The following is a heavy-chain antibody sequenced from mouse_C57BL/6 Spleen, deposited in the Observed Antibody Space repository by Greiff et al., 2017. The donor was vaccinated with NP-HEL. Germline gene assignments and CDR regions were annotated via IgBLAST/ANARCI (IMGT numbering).Heavy chain of an antibody. V-gene: IGHV5-9*01. J-gene: IGHJ4*01. Sequence: EVKLMESGGGLVKPGGSLKLSCAASGFTFSSYTMSWVRQTPEKRLEWVATISGGGGNTYYPDSVKGRFTITRDNAKTTLYLQMSSLRSEDTALYYCARKGSSYDYALDYWGQGTSVTVSS. CDR2: ISGGGGNT. CDR1: GFTFSSYT. D-gene: IGHD1-1*01. CDR3: ARKGSSYDYALDY.